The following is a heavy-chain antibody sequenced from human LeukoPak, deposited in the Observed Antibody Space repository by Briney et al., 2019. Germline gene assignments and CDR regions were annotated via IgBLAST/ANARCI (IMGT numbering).Heavy chain of an antibody. V-gene: IGHV3-53*01. CDR2: IYSGGST. CDR1: GFTVSSNY. CDR3: AGYSSPYYFDY. J-gene: IGHJ4*02. Sequence: QTGGSLRLSCAASGFTVSSNYMSWVRQAPGKGLEWVSVIYSGGSTYYADSVKGRFSLSRDNSKNTLHLQMNSLRAEDTAVYYCAGYSSPYYFDYWGQGTLVTVSS. D-gene: IGHD6-19*01.